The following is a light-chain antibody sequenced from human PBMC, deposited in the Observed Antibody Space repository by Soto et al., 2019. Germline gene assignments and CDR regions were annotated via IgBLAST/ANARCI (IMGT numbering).Light chain of an antibody. Sequence: DIQMTQSPSPLSASIGDRVTITCRASQTINGRLAWYQQKPGRPPKLLIYDVSFLESGAPSRFSGSGSGTDFTLTISSLRPDDFATFYCQQYKVYPYTFGQGSRLDIQ. CDR1: QTINGR. CDR3: QQYKVYPYT. J-gene: IGKJ2*01. CDR2: DVS. V-gene: IGKV1-5*01.